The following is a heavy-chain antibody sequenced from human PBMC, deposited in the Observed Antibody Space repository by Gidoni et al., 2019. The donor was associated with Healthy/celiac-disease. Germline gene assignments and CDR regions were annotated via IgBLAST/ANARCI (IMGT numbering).Heavy chain of an antibody. J-gene: IGHJ2*01. Sequence: QVQLQQWGAGLLKPSETLSLTCAVHGGSFSGYYWRWFRQPPGKGLEWIGEINHSGSTNYNPSLKSRVTISVDMSKNQFSLKLSSVTAADTAVYYCARRAKLELRRRGYFDLWGRGTLVTVSS. D-gene: IGHD1-7*01. V-gene: IGHV4-34*01. CDR1: GGSFSGYY. CDR2: INHSGST. CDR3: ARRAKLELRRRGYFDL.